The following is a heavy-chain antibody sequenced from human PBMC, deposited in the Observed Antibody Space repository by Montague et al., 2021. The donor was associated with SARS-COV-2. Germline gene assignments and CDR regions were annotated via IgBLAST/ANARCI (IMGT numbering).Heavy chain of an antibody. CDR2: INYSGST. J-gene: IGHJ3*02. V-gene: IGHV4-59*01. CDR3: ARGGYYDYAFDI. D-gene: IGHD3-22*01. CDR1: GGSISSYY. Sequence: SETLSLTCTVSGGSISSYYWSWIRQRPGTGLEWIGYINYSGSTNSNPSLKRRVTISVDTSTTQFSLTLSSVTAADTAVYYCARGGYYDYAFDIWGQGTMVTVSS.